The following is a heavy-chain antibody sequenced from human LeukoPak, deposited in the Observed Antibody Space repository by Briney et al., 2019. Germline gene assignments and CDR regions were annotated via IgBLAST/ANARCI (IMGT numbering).Heavy chain of an antibody. CDR3: ARDRCSSTTCYNTPNWFDP. CDR1: GFTFNHYW. D-gene: IGHD2-2*02. Sequence: GGSLRLSCAASGFTFNHYWMSWVRQIPGTGLQWVAKIHPDGTETHYADSVKGRFTISRDNAKNSLFLQMNSLRAEDTAFYHCARDRCSSTTCYNTPNWFDPWGQGTLVTVSS. J-gene: IGHJ5*02. V-gene: IGHV3-7*03. CDR2: IHPDGTET.